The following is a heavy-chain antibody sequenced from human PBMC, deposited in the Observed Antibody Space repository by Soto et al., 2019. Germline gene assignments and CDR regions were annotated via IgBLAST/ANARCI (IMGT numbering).Heavy chain of an antibody. Sequence: SETLSLTCTVSGGSISSSSYYWGWIRQPPGKGLEWIGSIYYSGSTYYNPSLKSRVTISVDTSKSQFSLKLSSVTAADTAVYYCARQRSYSFDYWGQGTLVTVSS. J-gene: IGHJ4*02. CDR2: IYYSGST. CDR3: ARQRSYSFDY. V-gene: IGHV4-39*01. D-gene: IGHD1-26*01. CDR1: GGSISSSSYY.